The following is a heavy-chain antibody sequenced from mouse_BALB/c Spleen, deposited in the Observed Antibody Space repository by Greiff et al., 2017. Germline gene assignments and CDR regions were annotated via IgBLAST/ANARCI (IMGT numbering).Heavy chain of an antibody. CDR2: ISDGGSYT. J-gene: IGHJ4*01. CDR3: ARNYRYDFYYAMDY. V-gene: IGHV5-4*02. CDR1: GFTFSDYY. Sequence: EVQLVESGGGLVKPGGSLKLSCAASGFTFSDYYMYWVRQTPEKRLEWVATISDGGSYTYYPDSVKGRFTISRDNAKNNLYLQMSSLKSEDTAMYYCARNYRYDFYYAMDYWGQGTSVTVSS. D-gene: IGHD2-14*01.